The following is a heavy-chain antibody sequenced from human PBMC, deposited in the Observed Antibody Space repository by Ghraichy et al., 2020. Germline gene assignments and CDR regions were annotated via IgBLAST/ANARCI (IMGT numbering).Heavy chain of an antibody. CDR3: ARDAWDLTGAFDY. Sequence: GGSLRLSCAASGSTFSSHYMSWVRQAPGKGLEWVADINQDGKNTYYVDSVKGRFTISRDNAQSSLFLQMNSLRVADTAVYYCARDAWDLTGAFDYWGLGTLVTVSS. CDR1: GSTFSSHY. J-gene: IGHJ4*02. V-gene: IGHV3-7*03. CDR2: INQDGKNT. D-gene: IGHD1-26*01.